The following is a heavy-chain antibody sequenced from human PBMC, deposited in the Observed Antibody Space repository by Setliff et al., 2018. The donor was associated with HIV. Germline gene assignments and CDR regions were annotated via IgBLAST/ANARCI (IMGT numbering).Heavy chain of an antibody. D-gene: IGHD6-13*01. CDR2: IWYDGSNK. CDR1: GFTFSNYG. V-gene: IGHV3-30*19. CDR3: ARVSKSSPDAFDI. J-gene: IGHJ3*02. Sequence: HPGGSLRLSCAASGFTFSNYGMHWVRQAPGKGLEWVSVIWYDGSNKYYADSVKGRFTISRHNSKNTLYLQLNSLRAEDTAVYYCARVSKSSPDAFDIWGQGTMVTLSS.